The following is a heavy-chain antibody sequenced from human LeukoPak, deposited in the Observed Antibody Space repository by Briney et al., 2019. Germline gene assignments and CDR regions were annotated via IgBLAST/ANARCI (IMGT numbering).Heavy chain of an antibody. CDR3: ARQVKSWFGEIYYMDV. V-gene: IGHV4-4*09. D-gene: IGHD3-10*01. Sequence: SATLSLTCAVSGASLNSDYWSWIRQPPGKGPEWIGYIQSSGTTNYNTSFKSRVTISIHASKNQFSLELTSMTAADTALYYCARQVKSWFGEIYYMDVWGKGTTVIVSS. CDR1: GASLNSDY. J-gene: IGHJ6*03. CDR2: IQSSGTT.